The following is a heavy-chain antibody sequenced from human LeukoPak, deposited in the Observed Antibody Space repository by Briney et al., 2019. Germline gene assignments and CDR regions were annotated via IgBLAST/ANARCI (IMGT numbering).Heavy chain of an antibody. CDR2: INNEGTGT. CDR3: VRYDVDARRFDY. D-gene: IGHD2-8*01. CDR1: GFSFSAYW. V-gene: IGHV3-74*01. Sequence: GGSLRLSCAASGFSFSAYWMHWVRQAPGKGLGWVLRINNEGTGTDYADSVRGRFTISRVNVENRLDLQMNRLSSDDTERYYCVRYDVDARRFDYWGQGTLVTVSS. J-gene: IGHJ4*02.